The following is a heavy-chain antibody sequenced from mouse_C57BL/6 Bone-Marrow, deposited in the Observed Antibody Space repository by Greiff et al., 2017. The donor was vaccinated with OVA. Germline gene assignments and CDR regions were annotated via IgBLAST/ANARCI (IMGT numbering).Heavy chain of an antibody. D-gene: IGHD2-3*01. CDR1: GFTFSDYY. CDR3: ARHPDGYYGFAY. J-gene: IGHJ3*01. Sequence: EVQLVESGGGLVQPGGSLKLSCAASGFTFSDYYMYWVRQTPEKRLEWVAYISNGGGSTYYPDTVKGRFTISRDNAKNTLYLQMSRLKSEDTAMYYCARHPDGYYGFAYWGQGTLVTVSA. CDR2: ISNGGGST. V-gene: IGHV5-12*01.